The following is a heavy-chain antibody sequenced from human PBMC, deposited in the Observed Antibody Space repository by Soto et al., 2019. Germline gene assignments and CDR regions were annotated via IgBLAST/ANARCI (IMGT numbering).Heavy chain of an antibody. CDR2: IYYSGTT. J-gene: IGHJ5*02. CDR1: GGSISNYY. D-gene: IGHD3-22*01. V-gene: IGHV4-39*01. Sequence: PSETLSLTCTVSGGSISNYYWGWIRQPPGKGLEWIGSIYYSGTTYYNPSLKSRVTISVDTSKNQFSLKLSSVTAADTAVYYCARAYYDSSGTSGPTVRFDPWGQGTLVTVS. CDR3: ARAYYDSSGTSGPTVRFDP.